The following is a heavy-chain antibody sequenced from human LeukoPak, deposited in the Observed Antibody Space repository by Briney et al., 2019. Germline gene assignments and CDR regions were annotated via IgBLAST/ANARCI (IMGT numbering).Heavy chain of an antibody. CDR1: GFTFDNYA. Sequence: PGGSLRLSCAASGFTFDNYAMNWVRQVPGKGLEWISLISWNSGTIGYADSVKGRFTISRDNANNFLYLQMNSLRAEDTALYYCARAYKDRSLAGKKEFFQHRGQGTLVTVSS. V-gene: IGHV3-9*01. D-gene: IGHD6-19*01. CDR3: ARAYKDRSLAGKKEFFQH. J-gene: IGHJ1*01. CDR2: ISWNSGTI.